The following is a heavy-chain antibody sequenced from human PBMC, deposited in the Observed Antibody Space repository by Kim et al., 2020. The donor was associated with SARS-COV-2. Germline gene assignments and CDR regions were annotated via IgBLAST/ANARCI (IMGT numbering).Heavy chain of an antibody. D-gene: IGHD6-19*01. J-gene: IGHJ6*02. CDR3: AKDRVYSSAWYGNNAMDV. Sequence: GGSLRLSCAASGFTFSTYAMSWVRQAPGKGLEWVSAINGGGGDTPYADSVKGRFIISRANSMNKLFLQLNSLRPEDTALYDCAKDRVYSSAWYGNNAMDVWGQGTTVTVSS. CDR1: GFTFSTYA. CDR2: INGGGGDT. V-gene: IGHV3-23*01.